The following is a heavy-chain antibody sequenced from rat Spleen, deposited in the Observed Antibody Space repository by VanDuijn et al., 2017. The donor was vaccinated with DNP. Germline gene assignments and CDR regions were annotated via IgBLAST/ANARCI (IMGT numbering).Heavy chain of an antibody. V-gene: IGHV5S14*01. D-gene: IGHD1-12*02. J-gene: IGHJ2*01. CDR2: ISTGGDDT. CDR3: TRDYDGSYYSPFDY. Sequence: EVQLVESGGGPVQPGRSLKLSCVASGFIFSNYGMAWVRQTPTKGLEWVASISTGGDDTYYRDSVKGRFTISRDNAKNTQYLQMDSLRSEDTATYYCTRDYDGSYYSPFDYWGQGVMVTVSS. CDR1: GFIFSNYG.